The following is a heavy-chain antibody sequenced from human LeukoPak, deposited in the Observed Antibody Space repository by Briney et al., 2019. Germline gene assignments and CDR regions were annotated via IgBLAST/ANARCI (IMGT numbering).Heavy chain of an antibody. D-gene: IGHD6-13*01. CDR2: INPSGGST. CDR1: GYTFTSYY. J-gene: IGHJ5*02. V-gene: IGHV1-46*01. CDR3: ARDLEGIAAGDGGFDP. Sequence: ASVKVSCKASGYTFTSYYMHWVRQAPGQGLEWMGIINPSGGSTSYAQKFQGRVTMTRDTSTSTVYMELSSLRSEDTAVYYCARDLEGIAAGDGGFDPWGQGTLVTVSS.